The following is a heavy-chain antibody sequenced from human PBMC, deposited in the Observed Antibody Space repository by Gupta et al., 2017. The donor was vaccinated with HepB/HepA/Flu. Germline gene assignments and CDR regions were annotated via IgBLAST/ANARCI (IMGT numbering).Heavy chain of an antibody. Sequence: QVQLVQSGPEVKPPGASVKISCKASQDTFTSHYIHWVRQAPGQGLEWLGVINPIGEGTNYAQKFRGRVTLTRDTSTSSFYMEFTSLRSEDTAVYYCARGRVPTTKSGWLDPWGQGTLVTVSS. CDR1: QDTFTSHY. CDR2: INPIGEGT. D-gene: IGHD1-26*01. J-gene: IGHJ5*02. V-gene: IGHV1-46*01. CDR3: ARGRVPTTKSGWLDP.